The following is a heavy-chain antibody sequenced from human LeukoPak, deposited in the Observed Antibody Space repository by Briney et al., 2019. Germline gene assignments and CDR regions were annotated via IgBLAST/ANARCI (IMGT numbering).Heavy chain of an antibody. CDR3: AKAHYDILTGYYMGNWFDP. J-gene: IGHJ5*02. CDR2: ISGSGGST. Sequence: GGSLRLSCAASGFTFSIYAMSWVRQAPGKGLEWVSAISGSGGSTYYADSVKGRFTISRDNSKNTLYLQMNSLRAEDTALYYCAKAHYDILTGYYMGNWFDPWGQGTLVTVSS. CDR1: GFTFSIYA. V-gene: IGHV3-23*01. D-gene: IGHD3-9*01.